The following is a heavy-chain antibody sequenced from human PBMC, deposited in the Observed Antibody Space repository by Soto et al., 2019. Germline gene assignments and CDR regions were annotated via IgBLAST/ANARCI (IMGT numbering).Heavy chain of an antibody. Sequence: SETLSLTCTVSGGSISSGDYYWSWIRQPPGKGLEWIGYIYHSGSTNYNPSLKSRITISVDKSKTQFSLKLSSVTAADTAVYYCAAHSGSTYGPLDYWGQGNLVTVSS. CDR3: AAHSGSTYGPLDY. J-gene: IGHJ4*02. CDR2: IYHSGST. D-gene: IGHD3-10*01. CDR1: GGSISSGDYY. V-gene: IGHV4-30-4*01.